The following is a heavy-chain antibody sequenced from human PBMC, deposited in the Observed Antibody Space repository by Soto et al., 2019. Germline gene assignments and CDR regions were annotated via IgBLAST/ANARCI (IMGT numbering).Heavy chain of an antibody. Sequence: EVQLVESGGGLVQPGGSLGLSCAASGFTFSSYWMSWVRLAPGKGLEWVAHIKQSGSDRYYVDSVRGRFTISRDNAKNSLYLQMNSLRVEDTAMYYCASVKSWAVSTWGQGTLVTVS. V-gene: IGHV3-7*01. CDR3: ASVKSWAVST. D-gene: IGHD3-10*01. CDR1: GFTFSSYW. J-gene: IGHJ5*02. CDR2: IKQSGSDR.